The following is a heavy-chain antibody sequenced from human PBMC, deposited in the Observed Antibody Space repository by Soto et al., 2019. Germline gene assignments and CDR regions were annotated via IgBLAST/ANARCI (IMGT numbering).Heavy chain of an antibody. D-gene: IGHD3-22*01. CDR2: ISYDGGNK. V-gene: IGHV3-30*18. Sequence: QVQLVESGGGVVQPGRSLRLSCAASGFTFSSYAMHWVRQAPGKGLECVTAISYDGGNKYYPDSLKGRFTIYRDNSKTTLYLQMNSLNAADTAVYYCAKDLVVLVTPYDAMAVGGQWTTVTVSS. CDR1: GFTFSSYA. J-gene: IGHJ6*02. CDR3: AKDLVVLVTPYDAMAV.